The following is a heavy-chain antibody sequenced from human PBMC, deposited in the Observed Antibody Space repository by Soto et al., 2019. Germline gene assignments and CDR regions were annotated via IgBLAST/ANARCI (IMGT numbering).Heavy chain of an antibody. J-gene: IGHJ6*03. CDR1: SGSISNFY. CDR2: IYYSGST. CDR3: ARGGITIFGVVIPGSDYYYMDV. D-gene: IGHD3-3*01. Sequence: PSETLSLTCTVSSGSISNFYWGWIRQPPGKGLEWIGYIYYSGSTNYNPSLKSRVTISVDTSKNQFSLKLSSVTAADTAVYYRARGGITIFGVVIPGSDYYYMDVWGKGTTVTVSS. V-gene: IGHV4-59*01.